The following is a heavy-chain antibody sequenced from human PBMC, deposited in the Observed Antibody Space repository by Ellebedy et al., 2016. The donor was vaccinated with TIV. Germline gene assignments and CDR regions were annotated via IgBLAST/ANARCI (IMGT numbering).Heavy chain of an antibody. CDR2: LNSDGSST. Sequence: PGGSLRLSCEASGFIFSRYWMHRVRQAPGKGPVWVSRLNSDGSSTVYTDSVKGRFTISRDNAKNTLYLQMNSLRAEDTAVYYCARNRYCSGGDCYALGYWGQGTLVTVSS. V-gene: IGHV3-74*01. D-gene: IGHD2-15*01. CDR1: GFIFSRYW. J-gene: IGHJ4*02. CDR3: ARNRYCSGGDCYALGY.